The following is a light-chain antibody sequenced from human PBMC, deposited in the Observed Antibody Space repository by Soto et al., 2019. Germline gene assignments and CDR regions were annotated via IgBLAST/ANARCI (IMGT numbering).Light chain of an antibody. V-gene: IGKV1-39*01. J-gene: IGKJ5*01. CDR3: QQSYSTPIT. CDR1: QSISSR. Sequence: DIQITQSPSSLSPSVGDKVTITCGASQSISSRLAWYQQKPGKAPKLLIYAASSLQSGVPSRFSGSGSGTDFTLTISSLQPEDFATYYCQQSYSTPITFGQGTRLENK. CDR2: AAS.